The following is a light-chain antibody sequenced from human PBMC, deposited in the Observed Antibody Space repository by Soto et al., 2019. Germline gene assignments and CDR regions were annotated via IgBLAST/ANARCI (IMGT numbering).Light chain of an antibody. V-gene: IGLV1-51*02. Sequence: QSVLTQPPSVSAAPGQKVTLSCSGSSSNIGHNYVSWYQQLPGTAPKLLIYENNKRPSGIPDRFSGSKSGTSATLGITGLQTGDEADYYCGTWDSSLSADVFGTGTKLTVL. CDR1: SSNIGHNY. CDR2: ENN. CDR3: GTWDSSLSADV. J-gene: IGLJ1*01.